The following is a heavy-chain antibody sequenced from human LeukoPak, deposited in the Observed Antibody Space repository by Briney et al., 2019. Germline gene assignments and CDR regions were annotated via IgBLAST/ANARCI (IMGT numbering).Heavy chain of an antibody. CDR1: GYIFTNSW. D-gene: IGHD1-1*01. J-gene: IGHJ6*02. CDR3: ARQGYSAYGMDV. V-gene: IGHV5-51*01. Sequence: GESLKISCKGSGYIFTNSWIAWVRQMPEKGLECMGIIYPGDSDTRYSPSFQGQVTISADKSISTAYLQWSSLKASDTAMYYCARQGYSAYGMDVWGQGTTVTVSS. CDR2: IYPGDSDT.